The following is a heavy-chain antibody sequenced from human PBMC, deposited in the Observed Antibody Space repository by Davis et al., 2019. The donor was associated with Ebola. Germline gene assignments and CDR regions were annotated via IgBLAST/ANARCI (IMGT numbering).Heavy chain of an antibody. V-gene: IGHV6-1*01. CDR1: GDSVSSGG. CDR3: ARGWLRAGMDV. D-gene: IGHD5-18*01. J-gene: IGHJ6*04. CDR2: TYYNSKWFN. Sequence: HSQTLSLTCAISGDSVSSGGWNCIRPSPSRGLEWLGRTYYNSKWFNDYAASVKSRIIINPDTSKNQFSLQLNSVTPEDTAMYYCARGWLRAGMDVWGEGTTVTVSS.